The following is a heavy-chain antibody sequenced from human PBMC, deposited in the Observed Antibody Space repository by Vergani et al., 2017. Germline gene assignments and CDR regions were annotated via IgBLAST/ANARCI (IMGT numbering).Heavy chain of an antibody. J-gene: IGHJ4*02. CDR1: GGSISSYY. V-gene: IGHV4-59*01. D-gene: IGHD4-23*01. Sequence: QEQLQESGPGLVKPSETLSLTCTVSGGSISSYYWSWIRQPPGKGLEWIGYIYYSGSTNYNPSLKSRVTISVDTSKNQFSLKLSSVTAADTAVYYCARDRYGGSGYWGQGTLVTVSS. CDR2: IYYSGST. CDR3: ARDRYGGSGY.